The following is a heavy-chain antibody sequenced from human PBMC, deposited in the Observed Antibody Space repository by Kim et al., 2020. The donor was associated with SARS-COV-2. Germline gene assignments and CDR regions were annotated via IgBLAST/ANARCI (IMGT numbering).Heavy chain of an antibody. V-gene: IGHV1-18*01. CDR1: GYTFTSYG. D-gene: IGHD3-9*01. CDR2: ISAYNGNT. CDR3: ARDPRDILSKRALNWFDP. Sequence: ASVKVSCKASGYTFTSYGISWVRQAPGQGLEWMGWISAYNGNTNYAQKLQGRVTMTTDTSTSTAYMELRSLRSDDTAVYYCARDPRDILSKRALNWFDPWGQGTLVTVSS. J-gene: IGHJ5*02.